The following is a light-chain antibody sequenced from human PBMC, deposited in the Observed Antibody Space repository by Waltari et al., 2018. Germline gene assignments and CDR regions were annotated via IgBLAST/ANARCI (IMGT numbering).Light chain of an antibody. CDR3: QQYGRSPWT. Sequence: VLTQSPGTLSLSLGERVTLSCRASQSVSSNYLAWYQQKPGQAPRLLIYDASNRATGIADRFSGSGSGTDFTLTISRLEPEDVAVYYCQQYGRSPWTFGQGTKVEIK. CDR1: QSVSSNY. V-gene: IGKV3-20*01. CDR2: DAS. J-gene: IGKJ1*01.